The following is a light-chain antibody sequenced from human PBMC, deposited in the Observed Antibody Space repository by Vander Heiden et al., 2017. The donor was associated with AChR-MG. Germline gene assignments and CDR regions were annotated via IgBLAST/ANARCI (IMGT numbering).Light chain of an antibody. J-gene: IGLJ3*02. CDR2: EVS. Sequence: QSALTQPPSASGSPGHSVTISCTGTSSDIGGHNYGSWYQQHPGKAPKLIIYEVSKRPSGVPDRFSGSKSGNTASLTVSGLQAEDEADYYCNSYAGSNRVFGGGTKLTVL. V-gene: IGLV2-8*01. CDR1: SSDIGGHNY. CDR3: NSYAGSNRV.